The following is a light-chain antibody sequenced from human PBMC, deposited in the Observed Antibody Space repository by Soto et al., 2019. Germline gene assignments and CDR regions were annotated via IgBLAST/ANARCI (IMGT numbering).Light chain of an antibody. J-gene: IGLJ3*02. CDR1: SSDVGSHNF. CDR3: SSYTSSSTGV. Sequence: QSVLTQPASVSGSPGQSITISCTGTSSDVGSHNFVSWYQQRPGKAPKLIIFEVTKRPSGVSNRFSASKSGNTASLTISGLQAEDEADYYCSSYTSSSTGVFGGGTKLTVL. CDR2: EVT. V-gene: IGLV2-14*02.